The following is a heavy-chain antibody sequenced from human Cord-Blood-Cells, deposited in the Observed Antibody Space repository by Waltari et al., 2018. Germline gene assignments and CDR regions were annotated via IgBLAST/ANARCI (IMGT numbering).Heavy chain of an antibody. CDR2: IYSIAST. CDR3: ARLHTNDFWSGYYFDY. CDR1: GGSISSSSYY. V-gene: IGHV4-39*01. D-gene: IGHD3-3*01. Sequence: QLQLQESGPGLVKPSETLSLTCTVSGGSISSSSYYWGWIRQPPGKGLEWIVSIYSIASTYYDPSLKSRVTISVDTSKNQFSLKLSSVTAADTAVYYCARLHTNDFWSGYYFDYWGQGTLVTVSS. J-gene: IGHJ4*02.